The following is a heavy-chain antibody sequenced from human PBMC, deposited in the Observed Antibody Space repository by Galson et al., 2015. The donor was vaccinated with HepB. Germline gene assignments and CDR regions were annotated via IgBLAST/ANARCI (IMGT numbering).Heavy chain of an antibody. CDR3: ARHGMVRGVMEGWFDP. J-gene: IGHJ5*02. CDR2: IDPSDSYT. D-gene: IGHD3-10*01. CDR1: GYSFTSYW. V-gene: IGHV5-10-1*01. Sequence: QSGAEVKKPGESLRISCKGSGYSFTSYWISWVRQMPGKGLEWMGRIDPSDSYTNYSPSFQGHVTISADKSISTAYLQWSSLKASDTAMYYCARHGMVRGVMEGWFDPWGQGTLVTVSS.